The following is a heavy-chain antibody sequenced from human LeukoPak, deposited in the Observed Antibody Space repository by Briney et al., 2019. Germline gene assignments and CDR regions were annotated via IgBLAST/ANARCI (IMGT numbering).Heavy chain of an antibody. CDR1: GFTFSSYG. Sequence: GGSLRLSCAASGFTFSSYGMHWVRQAPGKGLEWVAVISYDGSNKYYADSVKGRFTISRDNSKNTLYLQMNSLRAEDTAVYYCAKNGYYGSGSYYTLFDYWGQGTLVTVSS. V-gene: IGHV3-30*18. D-gene: IGHD3-10*01. CDR2: ISYDGSNK. J-gene: IGHJ4*02. CDR3: AKNGYYGSGSYYTLFDY.